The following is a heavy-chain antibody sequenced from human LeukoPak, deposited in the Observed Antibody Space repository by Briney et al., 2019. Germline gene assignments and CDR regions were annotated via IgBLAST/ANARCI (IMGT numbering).Heavy chain of an antibody. CDR3: ATREVGAYGYFDY. Sequence: PSETLSLTCTVSGGSISSYYWSWIRQPPGKGLEWIGYIYYSGSTNYNPSLKSRVTISVDTSKSQFSLKLSSVTAADTAVYYCATREVGAYGYFDYWDQGTLVTVSS. V-gene: IGHV4-59*08. CDR1: GGSISSYY. J-gene: IGHJ4*02. CDR2: IYYSGST. D-gene: IGHD1-26*01.